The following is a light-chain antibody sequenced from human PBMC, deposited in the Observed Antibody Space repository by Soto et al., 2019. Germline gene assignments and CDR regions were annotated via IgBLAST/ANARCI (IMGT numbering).Light chain of an antibody. CDR2: DAS. CDR1: QSISSR. CDR3: QHYNTYSST. Sequence: DIQMTQSPSTLSASVGDRVTITCRASQSISSRLAWYQQKPGKAPKLLIYDASSLESGVPSRFSGSGSETEFTLAITSLQPDDFATYYCQHYNTYSSTFCQGTKLEIK. J-gene: IGKJ2*01. V-gene: IGKV1-5*01.